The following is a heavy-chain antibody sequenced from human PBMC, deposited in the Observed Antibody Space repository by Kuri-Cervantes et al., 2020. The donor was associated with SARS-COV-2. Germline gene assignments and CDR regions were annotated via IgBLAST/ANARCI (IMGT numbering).Heavy chain of an antibody. CDR2: IKSKTDGGTT. J-gene: IGHJ4*02. D-gene: IGHD6-13*01. CDR3: AKAGSQYSSRGRFDY. V-gene: IGHV3-15*01. Sequence: GESLKISCAASGFTFSSYEMNWVRQAPGKGLEWVGRIKSKTDGGTTDYAAPVKGRFTISRDNSKNTLYLQMNSLRAEDTAVYYCAKAGSQYSSRGRFDYWGQGTLVTVSS. CDR1: GFTFSSYE.